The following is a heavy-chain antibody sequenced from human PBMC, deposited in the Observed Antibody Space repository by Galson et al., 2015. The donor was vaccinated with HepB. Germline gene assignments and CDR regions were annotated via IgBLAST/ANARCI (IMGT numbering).Heavy chain of an antibody. CDR1: GDSVSNNNVG. Sequence: CAISGDSVSNNNVGWNWIRQSPSRGLEWLGRTYYRSKFYNDYAESVKNRITINPDTSKNQISLQLNSVTPEDTAVYYCARVRQLGQSFHYWGQGTLVTVSS. J-gene: IGHJ4*02. D-gene: IGHD3-10*01. CDR2: TYYRSKFYN. V-gene: IGHV6-1*01. CDR3: ARVRQLGQSFHY.